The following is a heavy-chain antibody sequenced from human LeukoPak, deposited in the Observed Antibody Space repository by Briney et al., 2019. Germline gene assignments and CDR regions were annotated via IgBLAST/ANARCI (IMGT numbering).Heavy chain of an antibody. Sequence: GGALRLSCAASGFTFSSYWMRWVRQAPGKGLVWVSRINRDGINTSYPDSVKGRFTISRDNAKNTLYLQMNSLRAEATAVYYCSRGRYGYSDYWGQGTLVTVSS. CDR3: SRGRYGYSDY. CDR1: GFTFSSYW. V-gene: IGHV3-74*01. CDR2: INRDGINT. D-gene: IGHD5-24*01. J-gene: IGHJ4*02.